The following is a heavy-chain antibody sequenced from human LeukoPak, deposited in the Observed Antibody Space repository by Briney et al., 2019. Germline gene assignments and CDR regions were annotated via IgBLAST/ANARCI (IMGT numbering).Heavy chain of an antibody. Sequence: GRSLRLSCAASGFTFDDYAMHWVRQAPGKGLEWVSGISWNSGSIGCADSVKGRFTISRDNAKNSLYLQMNSLRAEDTALYYCAKDMRSGVGGDAFDIWGQGTMVTVSS. CDR3: AKDMRSGVGGDAFDI. V-gene: IGHV3-9*01. CDR2: ISWNSGSI. CDR1: GFTFDDYA. J-gene: IGHJ3*02. D-gene: IGHD3-10*01.